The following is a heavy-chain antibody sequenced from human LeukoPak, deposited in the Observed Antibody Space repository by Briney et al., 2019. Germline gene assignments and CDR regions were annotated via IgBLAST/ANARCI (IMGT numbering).Heavy chain of an antibody. D-gene: IGHD4-17*01. J-gene: IGHJ4*02. CDR2: IKTNTGNP. Sequence: ASVKVSCKASGDTFTNFAVNWVRQAPGQGLEWMGWIKTNTGNPTYAQGFTGRFVFSLDTAVSTAYLQISSLKAEDTAVYYCMMTTVTRIDYWGQGTLVTVSS. CDR1: GDTFTNFA. CDR3: MMTTVTRIDY. V-gene: IGHV7-4-1*02.